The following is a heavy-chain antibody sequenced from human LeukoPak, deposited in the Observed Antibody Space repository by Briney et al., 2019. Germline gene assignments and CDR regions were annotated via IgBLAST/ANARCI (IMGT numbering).Heavy chain of an antibody. CDR3: TTYYYGSGSYGDY. CDR2: IYYSGST. J-gene: IGHJ4*02. D-gene: IGHD3-10*01. Sequence: SETLSLTCTVSGGSICSGGYYWSRIRQHPGKGLEWIGYIYYSGSTYYNPSLKSRVTISVDTSKNQFSLKLSSVTAADTAVYYCTTYYYGSGSYGDYWGQGTLVTVSS. CDR1: GGSICSGGYY. V-gene: IGHV4-31*03.